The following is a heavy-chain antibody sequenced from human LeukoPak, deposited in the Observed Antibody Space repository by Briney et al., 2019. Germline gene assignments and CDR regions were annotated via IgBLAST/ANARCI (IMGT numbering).Heavy chain of an antibody. CDR1: GYSFANYG. V-gene: IGHV5-51*01. Sequence: GESLKISCKGSGYSFANYGIGWVRQMPGKGLEWMGIVYPGYSTARYSPSFQGQVPVSADESISTAYLHGSSLKASDTAVYYCARASSSWPAFDYWGQGTLVTVSS. CDR3: ARASSSWPAFDY. D-gene: IGHD6-13*01. CDR2: VYPGYSTA. J-gene: IGHJ4*02.